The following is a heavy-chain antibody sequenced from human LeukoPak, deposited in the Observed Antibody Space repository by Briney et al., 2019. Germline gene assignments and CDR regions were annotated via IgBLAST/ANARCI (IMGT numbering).Heavy chain of an antibody. CDR3: ARMGPEGDQNAFDI. CDR2: INHGGST. Sequence: SETLSLTCAVYGGSFSGYYWSWIRQPPGKGLEWIGEINHGGSTIYNPSLKSRVTISVDTSKNQFSLKLSSVTAADTAVYYCARMGPEGDQNAFDIWGQGTMVTVSS. V-gene: IGHV4-34*01. CDR1: GGSFSGYY. J-gene: IGHJ3*02. D-gene: IGHD2-21*02.